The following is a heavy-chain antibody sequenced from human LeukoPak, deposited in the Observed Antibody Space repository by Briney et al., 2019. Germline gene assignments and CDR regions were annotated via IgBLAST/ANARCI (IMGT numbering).Heavy chain of an antibody. CDR1: GFTVSSYY. J-gene: IGHJ4*02. CDR3: ARATRWLQSSFDY. D-gene: IGHD5-24*01. CDR2: YVGGPT. V-gene: IGHV3-53*05. Sequence: GGSLRLSCAASGFTVSSYYMFYVGGPTYYADSVQGRFTISRDNSKNTVDLQMSSLRPEDTAVYYCARATRWLQSSFDYWGQGTLVTVSS.